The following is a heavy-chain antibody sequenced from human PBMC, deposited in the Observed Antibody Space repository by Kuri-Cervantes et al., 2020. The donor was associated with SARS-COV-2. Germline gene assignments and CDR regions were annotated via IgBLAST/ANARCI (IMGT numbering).Heavy chain of an antibody. CDR1: GFTFSSYS. V-gene: IGHV3-20*04. CDR2: INWNGGST. CDR3: TRAQTSFDS. Sequence: GESLKISCAASGFTFSSYSMNWVRQAPGKGLEWVSRINWNGGSTGYADSVKGRFTISRDNSKNTVYLQMNSLRPEDTAVYYCTRAQTSFDSWGQGTLVTVSS. J-gene: IGHJ4*02.